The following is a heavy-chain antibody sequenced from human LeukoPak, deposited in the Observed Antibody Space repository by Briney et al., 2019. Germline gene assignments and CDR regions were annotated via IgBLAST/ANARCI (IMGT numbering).Heavy chain of an antibody. CDR3: ARGDGYYDRSCYYYLGAFDY. CDR2: FYYSGSI. V-gene: IGHV4-59*01. Sequence: SETLFLTCSVSGGSISSYYWSWIRQPPGKGVERIGYFYYSGSINYNPSLKSRVTISVDTSNSQFSLKLSSVTAADTAVYYCARGDGYYDRSCYYYLGAFDYWGQGTLVTVSS. CDR1: GGSISSYY. J-gene: IGHJ4*02. D-gene: IGHD3-22*01.